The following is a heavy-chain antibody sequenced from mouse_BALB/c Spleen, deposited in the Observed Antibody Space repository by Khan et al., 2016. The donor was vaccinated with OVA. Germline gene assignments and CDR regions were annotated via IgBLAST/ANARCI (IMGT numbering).Heavy chain of an antibody. CDR2: IYPGSGST. J-gene: IGHJ3*01. CDR3: TRGGYYGKSLFAY. Sequence: LQQPGSELVRPGASVKLSCKASGYTFTSYWMHWVKQRHGQGLEWIGNIYPGSGSTNYAEMFKSKGTLTVDTSSSTAYMHLSSLTSEDSAVFYCTRGGYYGKSLFAYWGQGTLVAVSA. D-gene: IGHD2-1*01. V-gene: IGHV1S22*01. CDR1: GYTFTSYW.